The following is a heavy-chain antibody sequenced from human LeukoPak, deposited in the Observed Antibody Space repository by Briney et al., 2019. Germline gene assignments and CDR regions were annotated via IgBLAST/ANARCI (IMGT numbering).Heavy chain of an antibody. CDR1: GYTFTGYY. D-gene: IGHD2-15*01. J-gene: IGHJ3*02. V-gene: IGHV1-2*02. Sequence: GASVKVSCKASGYTFTGYYIHWVRQVPGQGLEWMGWIDPNSGGTNYAQKFQGRVTMTRDTSISTAYMELSRLRSDDTAVYYCARYRVVAATSDASDIWGQGTMVTVSS. CDR3: ARYRVVAATSDASDI. CDR2: IDPNSGGT.